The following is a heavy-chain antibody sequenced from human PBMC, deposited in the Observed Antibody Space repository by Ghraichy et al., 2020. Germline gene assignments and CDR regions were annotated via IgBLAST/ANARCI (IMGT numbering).Heavy chain of an antibody. D-gene: IGHD3-9*01. V-gene: IGHV3-20*04. CDR1: GFPFEDYG. J-gene: IGHJ6*02. CDR3: ARKNYHILTGYSWVDV. CDR2: IKWNGNTI. Sequence: TLSLTCAASGFPFEDYGMTWVRQAPGKGLEWVSSIKWNGNTIVYADSIKGRFTVSRDNAKNSLYLQMNRLRAEDTALYYCARKNYHILTGYSWVDVWGRGTTVTVSS.